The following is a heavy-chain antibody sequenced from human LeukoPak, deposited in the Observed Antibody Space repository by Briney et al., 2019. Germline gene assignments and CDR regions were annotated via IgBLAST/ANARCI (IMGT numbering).Heavy chain of an antibody. V-gene: IGHV3-30*02. D-gene: IGHD3-16*01. CDR1: GFTFSNNG. CDR2: IQNDGNNK. J-gene: IGHJ5*02. Sequence: GGSLRLSCAASGFTFSNNGMHWVRQAPGKGLECVAFIQNDGNNKKYADSVKGRFTISRDNAKNSLYLQMNSLRAEDTALYYCASLDTNWFDPWGQGTLVTVSS. CDR3: ASLDTNWFDP.